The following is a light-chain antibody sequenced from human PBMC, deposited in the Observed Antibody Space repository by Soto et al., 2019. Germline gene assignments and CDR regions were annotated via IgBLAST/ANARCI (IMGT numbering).Light chain of an antibody. V-gene: IGKV3D-20*02. J-gene: IGKJ5*01. Sequence: EIVLTQSPDTLSLSPGERATISCRASQSISTNSLAWYQQKPGQAPRPLIYAASSRATGTPDRFSGSGSGTEFTLIISSVQPEDFATYYCQRSYSTRVTFGQGTRLEIK. CDR3: QRSYSTRVT. CDR2: AAS. CDR1: QSISTNS.